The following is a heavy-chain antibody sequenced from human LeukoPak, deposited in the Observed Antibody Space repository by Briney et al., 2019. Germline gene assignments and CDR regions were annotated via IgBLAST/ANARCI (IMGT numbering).Heavy chain of an antibody. V-gene: IGHV1-18*01. J-gene: IGHJ6*03. CDR1: GYTFTSYG. CDR3: ARGASQLYYYYYYMDV. CDR2: ISAYNGNT. Sequence: ASVKVSCKASGYTFTSYGISWVRQAPGQGLEWMGWISAYNGNTNYAQKLQGRVTMTTDTSTSTAYMELRSLRSEDTAVYYCARGASQLYYYYYYMDVWGKGTTVTVSS. D-gene: IGHD1-26*01.